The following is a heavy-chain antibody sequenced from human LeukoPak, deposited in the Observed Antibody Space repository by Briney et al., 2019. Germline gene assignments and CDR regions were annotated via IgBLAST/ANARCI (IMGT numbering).Heavy chain of an antibody. CDR1: GGSISSYY. V-gene: IGHV4-59*08. J-gene: IGHJ3*02. CDR3: ARPQSRVVFDAFDI. D-gene: IGHD3-3*01. CDR2: IYYSGST. Sequence: SETLSLTCTVSGGSISSYYWSWIRQPPGKGLEWMGYIYYSGSTDYNPSLKSRVTISVDTSKNQFSLKLSSVTAADTAVYYCARPQSRVVFDAFDIWGQGTMVTVSS.